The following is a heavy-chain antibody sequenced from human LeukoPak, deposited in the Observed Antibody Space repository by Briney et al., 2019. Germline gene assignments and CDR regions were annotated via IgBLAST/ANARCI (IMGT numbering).Heavy chain of an antibody. CDR1: GFTFSKYA. CDR2: ISSSSSYI. V-gene: IGHV3-21*01. J-gene: IGHJ4*02. Sequence: PGGSLRLSCAASGFTFSKYAMNWVRQAPGKGLEWVSSISSSSSYIYYADSVKGRFTISRDNAKNSLYLQMNSLRAEDTAVYYCARGGDYGDYAGCLDYWGQGTLVTVSS. D-gene: IGHD4-17*01. CDR3: ARGGDYGDYAGCLDY.